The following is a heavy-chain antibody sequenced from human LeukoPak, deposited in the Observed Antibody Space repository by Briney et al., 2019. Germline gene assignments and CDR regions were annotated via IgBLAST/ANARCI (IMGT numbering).Heavy chain of an antibody. J-gene: IGHJ4*02. D-gene: IGHD6-19*01. CDR1: GFTVLSNW. CDR3: AKRGVQQWLVDWYFDY. CDR2: ISGSGGST. V-gene: IGHV3-23*01. Sequence: GGSLRLSCTASGFTVLSNWMSWVRQAPGKGLEWVSGISGSGGSTFYAESVKGRFTISRDDSKLYLQMNSLRAEDTAVYYCAKRGVQQWLVDWYFDYWGQGTLVTVSS.